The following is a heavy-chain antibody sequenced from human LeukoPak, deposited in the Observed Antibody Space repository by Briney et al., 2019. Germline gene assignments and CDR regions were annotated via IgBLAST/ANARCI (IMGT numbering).Heavy chain of an antibody. CDR1: GYTFTDYY. J-gene: IGHJ3*02. Sequence: VASVKVSCRASGYTFTDYYIHWVRQAPGQGLEWMGWISPNSAGTNQAQKFQGRVTMNRDTSMTTAYMEVNRLTSDGTAMYYCARDRYSSGSFDIWGQGTMVTVSS. V-gene: IGHV1-2*02. D-gene: IGHD6-19*01. CDR3: ARDRYSSGSFDI. CDR2: ISPNSAGT.